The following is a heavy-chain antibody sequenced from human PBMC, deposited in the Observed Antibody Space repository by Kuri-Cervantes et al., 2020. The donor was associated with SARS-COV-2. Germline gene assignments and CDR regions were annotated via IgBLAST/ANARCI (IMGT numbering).Heavy chain of an antibody. J-gene: IGHJ4*02. CDR3: ARIRGEDIDY. V-gene: IGHV1-18*01. CDR2: ISAYNGNT. CDR1: GYNFISYG. D-gene: IGHD3-16*01. Sequence: ASVKVSCKASGYNFISYGISWVRQAPGHGPEWMGWISAYNGNTNFAQRFQDRVTLTTDTSTSTAYMELRSLRSDDTAVYYCARIRGEDIDYWGQGTLVTVSS.